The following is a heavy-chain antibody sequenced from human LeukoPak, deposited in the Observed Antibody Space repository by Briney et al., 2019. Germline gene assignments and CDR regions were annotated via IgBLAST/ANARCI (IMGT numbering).Heavy chain of an antibody. CDR1: GGSISSGSYY. V-gene: IGHV4-61*09. CDR3: AREWSGWKREDYWYFDL. J-gene: IGHJ2*01. Sequence: PSQTLSLTCTVSGGSISSGSYYWSWIRQPAGKGLEWIGHIYTSGSTNYNPSLKSRVTISVDTSKNQVSLKLSSVTAADTAVYYCAREWSGWKREDYWYFDLWGRGTLVTVSS. D-gene: IGHD6-19*01. CDR2: IYTSGST.